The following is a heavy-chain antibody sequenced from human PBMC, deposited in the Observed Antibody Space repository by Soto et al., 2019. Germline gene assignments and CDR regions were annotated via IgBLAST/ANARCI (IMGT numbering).Heavy chain of an antibody. CDR2: IKQDGSEK. CDR3: ARDPVDIVVVPDAFDI. D-gene: IGHD2-15*01. J-gene: IGHJ3*02. V-gene: IGHV3-7*01. Sequence: GGSLRLSCAASGFTFSSYWMSWVRQAPGKGLEWVANIKQDGSEKYYVDSVKGRFTISRDNAKNSLYLQMNSLRAEDTAAYYCARDPVDIVVVPDAFDIWGQGTMVTGSS. CDR1: GFTFSSYW.